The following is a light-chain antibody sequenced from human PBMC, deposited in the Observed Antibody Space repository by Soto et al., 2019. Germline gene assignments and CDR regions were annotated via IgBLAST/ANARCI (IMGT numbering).Light chain of an antibody. CDR1: QNVGID. CDR3: QQYGSSPPNT. Sequence: EIVMTQSPATLSVSPGERATLSCRASQNVGIDLAWFQQKPGQAPRLLIYGTSIRATGIPARFSGSGSGADFTLTISRLEPEDFGLYYCQQYGSSPPNTFGQGTRLELK. J-gene: IGKJ2*01. V-gene: IGKV3-15*01. CDR2: GTS.